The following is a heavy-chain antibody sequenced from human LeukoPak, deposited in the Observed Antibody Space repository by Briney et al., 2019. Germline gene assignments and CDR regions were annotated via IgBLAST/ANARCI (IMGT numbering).Heavy chain of an antibody. V-gene: IGHV4-31*03. D-gene: IGHD4-17*01. Sequence: SETLSLTCTVSGGSISSGGYYWSWIRQHPGKGLEWIGYIYYSGCTYYNPSLKSRVTISVDTSKNQFSLKLSSVTAADTAVYYCARDSERYGDYGRDYYYGMDVWGQGTTVTVSS. J-gene: IGHJ6*02. CDR2: IYYSGCT. CDR1: GGSISSGGYY. CDR3: ARDSERYGDYGRDYYYGMDV.